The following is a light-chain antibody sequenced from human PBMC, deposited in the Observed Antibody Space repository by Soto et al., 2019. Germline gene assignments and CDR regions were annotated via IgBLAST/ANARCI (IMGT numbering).Light chain of an antibody. CDR1: QSISSY. CDR3: QQSYSTPLT. Sequence: DIQMTQSPSSLSASVGDRFTITCGASQSISSYLNWYQQKPGKAPKLLIYAASSLQSGVPSRFSGSGSGTDFTLTISSLQPEDFATYYCQQSYSTPLTFGGGTKVDI. CDR2: AAS. V-gene: IGKV1-39*01. J-gene: IGKJ4*01.